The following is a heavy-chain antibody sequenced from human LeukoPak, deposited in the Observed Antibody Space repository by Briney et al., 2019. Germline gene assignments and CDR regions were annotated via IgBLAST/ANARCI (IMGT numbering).Heavy chain of an antibody. J-gene: IGHJ3*02. CDR3: AKDQELLWFGESGDAFDI. Sequence: GGSLRLSCAASGFTFSSYDMSWVRQAPGQGLEWVSAISGSGGSTNYADPVKGRFTISRDNSKNTLYLQMHSLRAEDTAVYYCAKDQELLWFGESGDAFDIWGQGTMVTVSS. CDR2: ISGSGGST. D-gene: IGHD3-10*01. V-gene: IGHV3-23*01. CDR1: GFTFSSYD.